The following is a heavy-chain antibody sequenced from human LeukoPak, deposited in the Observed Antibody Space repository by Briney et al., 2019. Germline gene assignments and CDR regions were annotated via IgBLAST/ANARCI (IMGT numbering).Heavy chain of an antibody. D-gene: IGHD3-3*01. CDR2: IYYSGST. CDR3: ARQRGRLYYDFWSGSNDAFDI. V-gene: IGHV4-59*01. J-gene: IGHJ3*02. CDR1: RGSISIYY. Sequence: SETLSLTRTDSRGSISIYYWCWIRQPPRKGLEWIGYIYYSGSTNYSPSLKSRVTISVDTSKNQFSLKLSSVTAADTAVYYCARQRGRLYYDFWSGSNDAFDIWGQGTMVTVSS.